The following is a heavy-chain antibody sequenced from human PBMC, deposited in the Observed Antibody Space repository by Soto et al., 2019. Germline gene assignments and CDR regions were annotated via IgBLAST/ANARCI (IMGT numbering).Heavy chain of an antibody. CDR3: ARDLPRPPYYYYYGMDV. J-gene: IGHJ6*02. V-gene: IGHV1-18*04. Sequence: QVQLVQSGAEVKKPGASVKVSCKASGYTFTSYGISWVRQAPGQGLEWMGWISAYNGNTNYAQKLQDRVTMTTDTSTSTAYMELRSLRSDDTAVYYCARDLPRPPYYYYYGMDVWGQGTTVTVSS. CDR1: GYTFTSYG. D-gene: IGHD6-6*01. CDR2: ISAYNGNT.